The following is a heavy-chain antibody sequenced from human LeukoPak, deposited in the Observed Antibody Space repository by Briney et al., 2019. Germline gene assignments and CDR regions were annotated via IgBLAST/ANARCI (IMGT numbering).Heavy chain of an antibody. V-gene: IGHV5-51*01. CDR1: GYSFTYYY. Sequence: GESLKISCKTSGYSFTYYYIAWVRQMPGKGLEWMGIIYPGDSDTRYSPSFQGQVTISADNSMKTAYLQWNSLQASDTAIYYCARATKPASDGHWFDPWGQGTLVTVSS. CDR2: IYPGDSDT. CDR3: ARATKPASDGHWFDP. J-gene: IGHJ5*02. D-gene: IGHD5-24*01.